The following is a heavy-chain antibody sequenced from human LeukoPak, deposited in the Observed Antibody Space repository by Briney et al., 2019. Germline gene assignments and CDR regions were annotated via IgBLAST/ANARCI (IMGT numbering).Heavy chain of an antibody. D-gene: IGHD4-11*01. CDR1: GFAFNTYS. Sequence: GGSLRLSCAASGFAFNTYSMNWVRQAPGKGLQWVSSITTTSTSKYYADSVKGRSTISRDNAKNSLYLQMDSLRDEDTAVYYCVRDAAYSAFNMWGRGTMVTVSS. V-gene: IGHV3-48*02. CDR2: ITTTSTSK. CDR3: VRDAAYSAFNM. J-gene: IGHJ3*02.